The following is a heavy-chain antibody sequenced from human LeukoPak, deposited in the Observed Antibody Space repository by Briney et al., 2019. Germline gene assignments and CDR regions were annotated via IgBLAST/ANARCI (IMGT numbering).Heavy chain of an antibody. CDR1: GCGFSTYW. D-gene: IGHD2-15*01. J-gene: IGHJ4*02. Sequence: HGAPLKFSCEGAGCGFSTYWIGWGRQLPGKGLEWMGMIYPADSDTRYSPSFQGQVTISADKSSAPASLHWSSLKAADTAMYYCARLAGSATYPPLDYWGQGTLVTVSS. CDR2: IYPADSDT. V-gene: IGHV5-51*01. CDR3: ARLAGSATYPPLDY.